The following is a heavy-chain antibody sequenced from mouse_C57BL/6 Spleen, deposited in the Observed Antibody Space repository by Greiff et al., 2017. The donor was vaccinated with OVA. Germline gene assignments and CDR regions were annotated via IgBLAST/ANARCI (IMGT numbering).Heavy chain of an antibody. CDR1: GYTFTSYW. V-gene: IGHV1-72*01. D-gene: IGHD1-1*01. CDR2: IDPSSGGT. CDR3: ARSGDDYGRSFGD. J-gene: IGHJ2*01. Sequence: QVQLQQPGAELVKPGASVKLSCKASGYTFTSYWMHWVKQRPGRGLEWIGRIDPSSGGTKYNEKFKGKATLTVDKPSSTAYMQLSSLTSEDSADYYSARSGDDYGRSFGDWGQGTTLTASA.